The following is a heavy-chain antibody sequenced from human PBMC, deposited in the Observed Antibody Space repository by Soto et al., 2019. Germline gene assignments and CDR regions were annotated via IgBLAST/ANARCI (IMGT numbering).Heavy chain of an antibody. D-gene: IGHD3-16*01. CDR1: GFTFRSYG. Sequence: QVQLVESGGGVVQPGGSLRLSCEASGFTFRSYGMHWVRQAPGKGLEWVAVVSYDGSNKLYAASVKDRFIISRDNSKNTLYLQMNSLRAEDTALYYCAKDQKITALSDFDSWGQGTLVTVSS. CDR3: AKDQKITALSDFDS. V-gene: IGHV3-30*18. CDR2: VSYDGSNK. J-gene: IGHJ4*02.